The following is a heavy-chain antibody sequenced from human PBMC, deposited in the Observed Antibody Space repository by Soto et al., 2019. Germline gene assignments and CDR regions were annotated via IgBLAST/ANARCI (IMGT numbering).Heavy chain of an antibody. J-gene: IGHJ4*02. V-gene: IGHV5-51*01. Sequence: HGESLKISCKASGYIIKNYWIGWVRQMPGQGLEWMGIIFPDDSDTRYSPSFQGHVTISVDKSISTAYVQWSSLKASDSAIYYCFRGGVTSLTFDYWGQGTLVTVSS. CDR3: FRGGVTSLTFDY. CDR2: IFPDDSDT. CDR1: GYIIKNYW. D-gene: IGHD3-16*01.